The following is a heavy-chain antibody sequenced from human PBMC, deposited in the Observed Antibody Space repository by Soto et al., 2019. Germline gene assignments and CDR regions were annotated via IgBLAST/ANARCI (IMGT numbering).Heavy chain of an antibody. Sequence: SETLSLTCAVSGGSITSADWWPWVRQPPGGGLEWIGEISHSGITNYKASLKSRVTMSVDKTKNDVSLKLTSVTAADTAVYYCARVLRGWFDPWGQGTPVALSS. J-gene: IGHJ5*01. V-gene: IGHV4-4*02. CDR3: ARVLRGWFDP. CDR2: ISHSGIT. CDR1: GGSITSADW.